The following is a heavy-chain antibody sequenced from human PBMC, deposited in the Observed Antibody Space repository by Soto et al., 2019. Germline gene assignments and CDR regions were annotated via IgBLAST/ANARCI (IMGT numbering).Heavy chain of an antibody. D-gene: IGHD3-3*01. Sequence: PSETLSLTCTVSGGSISSYYWSWIRQPPGKGLEWIGYIYYSGSPYYNPSLKIRVTISVDTFKNLFFLKLSSVISSDAAVFCCASGVTIFGDGYWGQGTLVTVSS. CDR2: IYYSGSP. CDR1: GGSISSYY. V-gene: IGHV4-59*01. J-gene: IGHJ4*02. CDR3: ASGVTIFGDGY.